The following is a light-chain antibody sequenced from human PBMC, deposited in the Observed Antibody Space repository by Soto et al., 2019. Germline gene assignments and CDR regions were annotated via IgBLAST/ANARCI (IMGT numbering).Light chain of an antibody. J-gene: IGLJ3*02. CDR3: SSYAGSSTLV. CDR1: SSDIGGYNY. CDR2: DVS. V-gene: IGLV2-14*03. Sequence: QSALTQPASVSGSPGQSITISCTGTSSDIGGYNYVSWYQQYPGKAPKLMIYDVSNRPSGVATRFSGSKSGNTASLTISGLQAEDEADYYCSSYAGSSTLVFGGETNLTVL.